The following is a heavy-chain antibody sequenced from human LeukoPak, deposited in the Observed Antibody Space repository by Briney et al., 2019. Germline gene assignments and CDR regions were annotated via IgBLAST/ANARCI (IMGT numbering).Heavy chain of an antibody. CDR1: GFTFSNYG. CDR3: AKDKGAYGSETGFDI. V-gene: IGHV3-30*18. D-gene: IGHD4-17*01. Sequence: GRSLRLSCAASGFTFSNYGMHWVRQAPGKGLEWVAVSSYEGDNKYYADSVKGRFTISRDISKITLYLQMNSLRPEDTAVYYCAKDKGAYGSETGFDIWGQGILVTVSS. J-gene: IGHJ4*02. CDR2: SSYEGDNK.